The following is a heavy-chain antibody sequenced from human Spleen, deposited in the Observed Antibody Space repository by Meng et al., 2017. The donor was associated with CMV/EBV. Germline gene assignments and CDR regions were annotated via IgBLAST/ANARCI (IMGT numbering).Heavy chain of an antibody. CDR3: ARGYSSNWSYFFDY. V-gene: IGHV3-30*02. CDR2: IRYDGTNK. J-gene: IGHJ4*02. Sequence: GESLKISCVASGFTFSGYGMHWVRQAPGKGLEWVAFIRYDGTNKYYADSVKGRFTISRDKSKNTLDLQMNNLRAEDTAVYYCARGYSSNWSYFFDYWGQGALVTVSS. CDR1: GFTFSGYG. D-gene: IGHD6-13*01.